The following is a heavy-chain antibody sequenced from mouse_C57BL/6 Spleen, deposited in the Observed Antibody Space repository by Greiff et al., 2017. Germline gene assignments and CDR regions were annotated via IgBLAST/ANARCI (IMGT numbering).Heavy chain of an antibody. CDR3: ARWAYGSCYPWFAY. J-gene: IGHJ3*01. D-gene: IGHD1-1*01. CDR1: GYAFTNYL. Sequence: VKLMESGAELVRPGTSVKVSCKASGYAFTNYLIEWVKQRPGQGLEWLGVINPGSGSTNYNEKFKGKATLTADTASSTAYMQLSSLTSEYSAVYFCARWAYGSCYPWFAYWGQGTLVTVSA. CDR2: INPGSGST. V-gene: IGHV1-54*01.